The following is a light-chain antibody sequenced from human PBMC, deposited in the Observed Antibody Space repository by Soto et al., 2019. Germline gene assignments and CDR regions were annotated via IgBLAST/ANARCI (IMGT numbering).Light chain of an antibody. V-gene: IGKV1D-12*01. CDR3: QQGDSFPVT. CDR2: AAS. J-gene: IGKJ5*01. Sequence: DVQMTQYPSSVSASVGDRVTITCRASQGIGRWLAWYQQRPGKAPRLLIYAASSLQGGDPSRFSGSGSGTDFTLTISNLQPEDCATYFCQQGDSFPVTFGQGTRLEMK. CDR1: QGIGRW.